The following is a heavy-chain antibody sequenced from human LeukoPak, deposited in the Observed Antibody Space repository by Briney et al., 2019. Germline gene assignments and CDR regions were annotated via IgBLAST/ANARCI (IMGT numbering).Heavy chain of an antibody. CDR3: ARTSGWYRADDY. Sequence: PGGSLRLSCAASGFTFSDYYMSWIRQTPGKGLGRVSYISSSGSTIYYADSVKGGFTISRDNATNSLYLQMNSLRAEDTAVYYCARTSGWYRADDYWGQGTLVTVSS. D-gene: IGHD6-19*01. J-gene: IGHJ4*02. V-gene: IGHV3-11*04. CDR2: ISSSGSTI. CDR1: GFTFSDYY.